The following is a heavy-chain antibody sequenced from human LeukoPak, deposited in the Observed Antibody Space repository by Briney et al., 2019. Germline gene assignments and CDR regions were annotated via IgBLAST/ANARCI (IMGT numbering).Heavy chain of an antibody. CDR3: ARDSGDGSGTYYPYGMDV. D-gene: IGHD3-10*01. V-gene: IGHV3-21*01. CDR2: ICRSSIYI. CDR1: GFTFSSYN. J-gene: IGHJ6*02. Sequence: GGSLRLSCAASGFTFSSYNMNWVRQAPGKGLEWVSSICRSSIYIYYADSVKGRFTISRDNAENSLALQMNSLRAEDTAVYYCARDSGDGSGTYYPYGMDVWGQGITVTVSS.